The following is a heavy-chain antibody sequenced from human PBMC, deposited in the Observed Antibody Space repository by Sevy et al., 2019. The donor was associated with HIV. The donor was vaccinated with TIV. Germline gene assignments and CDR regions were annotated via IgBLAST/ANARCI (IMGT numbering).Heavy chain of an antibody. CDR1: GFTFSANW. CDR2: IKGDGSDK. J-gene: IGHJ4*02. V-gene: IGHV3-7*01. CDR3: AHETFGRFES. Sequence: GGSLRLSCAASGFTFSANWMNWVRQAPGKGLEWVANIKGDGSDKHYVDSVEGRLPISRDNAKNLLYLQMNSLRVEDTAVYYCAHETFGRFESWGQGTLVTVSS. D-gene: IGHD3-16*01.